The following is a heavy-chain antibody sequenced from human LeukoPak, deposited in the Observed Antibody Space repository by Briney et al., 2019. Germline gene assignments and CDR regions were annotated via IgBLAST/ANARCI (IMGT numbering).Heavy chain of an antibody. D-gene: IGHD1-1*01. J-gene: IGHJ5*02. V-gene: IGHV4-59*01. Sequence: SETLSLTCTVSGGSISSYYWSWIRQPPGKGLEWIGYIYYSGSTNYNPSLKSRVTISVDTSKNQFSLKLSSVTAADTAVYYCAREGTSGTHLNWFDPWGQGTLVTVSS. CDR1: GGSISSYY. CDR3: AREGTSGTHLNWFDP. CDR2: IYYSGST.